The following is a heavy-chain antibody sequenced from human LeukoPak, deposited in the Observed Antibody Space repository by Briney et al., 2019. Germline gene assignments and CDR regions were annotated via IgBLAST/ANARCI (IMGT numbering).Heavy chain of an antibody. Sequence: ASVKVSCKASGYTFTSYDIKWVRQATGQGLEWMGWMNPNSGNTGYAQKFQGRVTMTRNTSISTAYMELSSLRSEGTAVYYCARVYSSSWYYYYGMDVWGQGTTVTVSS. J-gene: IGHJ6*02. D-gene: IGHD6-13*01. CDR2: MNPNSGNT. V-gene: IGHV1-8*01. CDR1: GYTFTSYD. CDR3: ARVYSSSWYYYYGMDV.